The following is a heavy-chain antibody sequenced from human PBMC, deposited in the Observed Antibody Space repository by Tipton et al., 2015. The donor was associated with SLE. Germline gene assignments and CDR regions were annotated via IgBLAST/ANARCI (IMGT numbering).Heavy chain of an antibody. CDR2: LYHSGSA. D-gene: IGHD4-17*01. Sequence: LRLSCAASGFTFDDYAMHWVRQAPGKGLEWIGSLYHSGSAFYNPSIKSRVTISLDTSKSRFSLRLTSITAADTAMYYCATTVTTTPSYGAFDIWGQGTMVTVSS. CDR1: GFTFDDYA. CDR3: ATTVTTTPSYGAFDI. V-gene: IGHV4-38-2*01. J-gene: IGHJ3*02.